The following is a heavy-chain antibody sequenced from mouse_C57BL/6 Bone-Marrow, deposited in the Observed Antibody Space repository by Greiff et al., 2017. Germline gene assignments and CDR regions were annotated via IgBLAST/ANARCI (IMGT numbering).Heavy chain of an antibody. D-gene: IGHD4-1*01. V-gene: IGHV1-4*01. CDR1: GYTFTSYT. Sequence: VQLQQSGAELARPGASVKMSCKASGYTFTSYTMHWVKQRPGQGLEWIGYINPSSGYTKYNQKFKDKATLPADKASSTAYMQLSSLTSEDSAVYYCASWDALYYAMDYWGQGTSVTVSS. CDR3: ASWDALYYAMDY. CDR2: INPSSGYT. J-gene: IGHJ4*01.